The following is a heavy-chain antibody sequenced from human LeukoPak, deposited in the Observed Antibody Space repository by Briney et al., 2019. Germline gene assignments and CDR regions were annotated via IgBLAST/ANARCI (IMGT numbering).Heavy chain of an antibody. CDR2: FDPEDGET. D-gene: IGHD3-22*01. CDR3: ATLPLYYYDSSGYYDGGY. Sequence: ASVKVSCKVSGYTLTELSMHWVRQAPGKGLEWMGGFDPEDGETIYAQKFQGRVTMTEDTSTDTAYMELSSLRSEGTAVYYCATLPLYYYDSSGYYDGGYWGQGTLVTVSS. V-gene: IGHV1-24*01. J-gene: IGHJ4*02. CDR1: GYTLTELS.